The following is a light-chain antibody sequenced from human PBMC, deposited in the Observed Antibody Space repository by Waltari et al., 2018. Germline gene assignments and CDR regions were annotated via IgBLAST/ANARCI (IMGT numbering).Light chain of an antibody. Sequence: EIVLTQSPGTLSLSPGERATLSCRASQSVSSPYLAWYQQKPGQAPRLLIYGASSRATGIPDRFSGSGSGTDFTLTISRLEPEDFVVYYCQQYGSSPFTFGPGTKVDIK. J-gene: IGKJ3*01. V-gene: IGKV3-20*01. CDR2: GAS. CDR1: QSVSSPY. CDR3: QQYGSSPFT.